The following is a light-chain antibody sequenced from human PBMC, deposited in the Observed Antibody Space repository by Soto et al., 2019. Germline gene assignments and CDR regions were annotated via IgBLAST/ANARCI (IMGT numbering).Light chain of an antibody. V-gene: IGKV3-20*01. CDR3: QQYGSSPMYT. Sequence: EIVLTQSPGTLSLSPGERATLSCRASQSVSSSYLAWYQQKPGQAPRLLIYVASSRATGIPDRFSGSGSGKEFTLTISRLEPEDFAVYYCQQYGSSPMYTFAQGTTLKIK. CDR2: VAS. J-gene: IGKJ2*01. CDR1: QSVSSSY.